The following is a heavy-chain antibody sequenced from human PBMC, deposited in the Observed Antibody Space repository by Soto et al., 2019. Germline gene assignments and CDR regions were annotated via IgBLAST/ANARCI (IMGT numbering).Heavy chain of an antibody. CDR2: IDEYGNTI. J-gene: IGHJ4*02. CDR1: GFTFSSYW. Sequence: EVQLVESGGGLVQPGGSLRLSCAASGFTFSSYWMHWVRQVPGKGLVWVSRIDEYGNTINYADSVRGRFTISGDKAKKPWYMEMTAGSAEKTVLYYSARDIGGRGGYWGQGTLVTVSS. D-gene: IGHD3-16*01. CDR3: ARDIGGRGGY. V-gene: IGHV3-74*01.